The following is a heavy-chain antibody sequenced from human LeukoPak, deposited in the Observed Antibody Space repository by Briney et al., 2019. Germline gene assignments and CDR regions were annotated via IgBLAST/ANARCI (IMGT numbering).Heavy chain of an antibody. CDR2: VNQDGSGK. Sequence: GGSLRLSCAASGFTFSSAWMSWVRQAPGKGLEWVANVNQDGSGKYYVDSVKGRFTTSKDNAKNSLHLQMNSLRAEDTAVYYCTSANYGPAYWGQGTLVTVSS. V-gene: IGHV3-7*01. D-gene: IGHD5-24*01. CDR1: GFTFSSAW. J-gene: IGHJ4*02. CDR3: TSANYGPAY.